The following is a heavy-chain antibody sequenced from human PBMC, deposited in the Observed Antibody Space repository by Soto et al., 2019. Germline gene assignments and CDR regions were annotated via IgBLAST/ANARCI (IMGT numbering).Heavy chain of an antibody. J-gene: IGHJ4*02. D-gene: IGHD6-19*01. CDR3: ARVPSSGWPSFFDY. Sequence: EVQLVESGGGLVQPGGSLRLSCAASGFTLSNYVMNWVRQAPGKGLEWISCIGSSSVTIFHADSVKGRFTISRDSAKNSLYLQMNSLRAEGTAMYYCARVPSSGWPSFFDYWGLGTLVTVSS. CDR2: IGSSSVTI. CDR1: GFTLSNYV. V-gene: IGHV3-48*01.